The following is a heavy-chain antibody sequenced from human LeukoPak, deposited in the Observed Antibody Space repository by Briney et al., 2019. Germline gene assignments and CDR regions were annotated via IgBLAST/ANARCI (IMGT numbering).Heavy chain of an antibody. J-gene: IGHJ5*02. V-gene: IGHV3-74*01. CDR3: ARRPGDWFDR. Sequence: PGGSLRLSCAASGFTFRRFWMHWARQGPGKGLVWVSRINGDGSSTSYADSVKGRFTISRDNAKNTLHLQMNRLRAEDTAVYYCARRPGDWFDRWGQGTLVTVSS. CDR1: GFTFRRFW. CDR2: INGDGSST. D-gene: IGHD3-10*01.